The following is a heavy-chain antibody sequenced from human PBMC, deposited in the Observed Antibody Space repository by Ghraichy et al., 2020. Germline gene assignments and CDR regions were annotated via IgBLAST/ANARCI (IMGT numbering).Heavy chain of an antibody. Sequence: SETLSLTCAVYGGSFSGYYWSWIRQPPGKGLEWIGEINHSGSTNYNPSLKSRVTISVDTSKNQFSLKLSSVTAADTAVYYCARGGVAGTYFQHWGQGTLVTVSS. J-gene: IGHJ1*01. V-gene: IGHV4-34*01. CDR2: INHSGST. CDR1: GGSFSGYY. D-gene: IGHD6-19*01. CDR3: ARGGVAGTYFQH.